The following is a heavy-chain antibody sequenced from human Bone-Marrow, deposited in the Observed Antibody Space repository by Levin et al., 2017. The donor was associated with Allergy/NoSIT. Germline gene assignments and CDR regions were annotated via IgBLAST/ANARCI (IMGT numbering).Heavy chain of an antibody. V-gene: IGHV3-30*18. CDR3: AKDQRYSSSWYDY. CDR1: GFTFSSYG. J-gene: IGHJ4*02. Sequence: LSLTCAASGFTFSSYGMHWVRQAPGKGLEWVAVISYDGSNKYYADSVKGRFTISRDNSKNTLYLQMNSLRAEDTAVYYCAKDQRYSSSWYDYWGQGTLVTVSS. CDR2: ISYDGSNK. D-gene: IGHD6-13*01.